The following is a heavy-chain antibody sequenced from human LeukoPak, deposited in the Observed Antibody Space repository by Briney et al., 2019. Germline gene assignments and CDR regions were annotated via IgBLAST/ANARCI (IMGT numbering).Heavy chain of an antibody. Sequence: PGGSLRLSCAASGFTFSSYGMHWVRQAPGKGLEWVAVISYDGSNKYYADSVKGRFTISRDNSKNTLYLQMNSLRAEDTAVYYCAKSDGGGDCPAFDYWGRETRVTVSS. V-gene: IGHV3-30*18. J-gene: IGHJ4*02. CDR2: ISYDGSNK. CDR1: GFTFSSYG. CDR3: AKSDGGGDCPAFDY. D-gene: IGHD2-21*02.